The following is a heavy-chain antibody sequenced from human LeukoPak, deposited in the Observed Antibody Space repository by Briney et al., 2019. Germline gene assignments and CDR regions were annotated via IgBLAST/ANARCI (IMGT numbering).Heavy chain of an antibody. D-gene: IGHD1-26*01. Sequence: PSETLSLTCTVSGGSISSYYWSWIRQPPGKGLEWVSAISGSGGSTYYADSVKGRFTISRDNSKNTLYLQMNGLRAEDTAVYYCAKVGATRSYWGQGTLVTVSS. V-gene: IGHV3-23*01. J-gene: IGHJ4*02. CDR2: ISGSGGST. CDR3: AKVGATRSY. CDR1: GGSISSYY.